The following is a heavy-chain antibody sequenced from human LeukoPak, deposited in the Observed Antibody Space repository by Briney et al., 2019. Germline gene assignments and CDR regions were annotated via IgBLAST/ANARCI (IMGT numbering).Heavy chain of an antibody. Sequence: PGGSLRLSCVASGFTFSSYAMSWVRQAPGEGLEWVSAISGSSGSTYYADSVEGRFTISRDNSKNTLYLQMNSLRAEDTAVYYCAKGSGNSWHFDYWGQGTLVTVSS. V-gene: IGHV3-23*01. CDR2: ISGSSGST. CDR1: GFTFSSYA. D-gene: IGHD4-23*01. J-gene: IGHJ4*02. CDR3: AKGSGNSWHFDY.